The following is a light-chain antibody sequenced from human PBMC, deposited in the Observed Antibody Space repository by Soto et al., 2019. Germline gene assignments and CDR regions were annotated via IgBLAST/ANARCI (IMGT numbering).Light chain of an antibody. CDR1: QDISNY. V-gene: IGKV1-33*01. CDR2: DAS. CDR3: QQYGKRPHT. J-gene: IGKJ2*01. Sequence: DIPMTQSPSSLSASVGDRVTITCQASQDISNYLNWYQQKTGKAPKLLIYDASNLETGVPSRFSGRGSGTDLTRTISSLQAEDIATYYCQQYGKRPHTFGQGTKLEIK.